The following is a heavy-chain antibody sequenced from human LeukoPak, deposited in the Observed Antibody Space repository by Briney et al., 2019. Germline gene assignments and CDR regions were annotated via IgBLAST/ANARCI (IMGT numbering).Heavy chain of an antibody. J-gene: IGHJ4*02. Sequence: SETLSLTCAVYGGSFSGYYWSWIRQPPGKGLEWIGEINHSGSTNYNPSPKSRVTISVDTSKNQFSLKLSSVTAADTAVYYCARGFYDSSGYYPLTTFDYWGQGTLVTVSS. CDR3: ARGFYDSSGYYPLTTFDY. D-gene: IGHD3-22*01. CDR1: GGSFSGYY. CDR2: INHSGST. V-gene: IGHV4-34*01.